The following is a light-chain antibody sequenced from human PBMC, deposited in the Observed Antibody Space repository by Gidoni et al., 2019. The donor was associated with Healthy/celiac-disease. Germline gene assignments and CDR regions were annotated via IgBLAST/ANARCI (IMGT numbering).Light chain of an antibody. CDR3: CSYAGSSTWV. V-gene: IGLV2-23*01. Sequence: SPGQSITISCTGTSSDVGSYNLVSWYQRHPGKAPKLMIYEGSKRPSGVSNRFSGSKSGNTASLTISGLQAEDEADYYCCSYAGSSTWVFGGGTKLTVL. J-gene: IGLJ3*02. CDR1: SSDVGSYNL. CDR2: EGS.